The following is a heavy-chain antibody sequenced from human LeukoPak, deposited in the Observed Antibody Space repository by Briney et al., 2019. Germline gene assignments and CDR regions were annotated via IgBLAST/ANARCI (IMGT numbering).Heavy chain of an antibody. D-gene: IGHD3-10*01. J-gene: IGHJ4*02. CDR1: GGTFSSYG. V-gene: IGHV3-30*18. Sequence: SCNASGGTFSSYGMHWVRQAPGKGLEWVAVISHDGSNKYYADSVKGRFTISRDNSKNTLYLQMNSLRAEDTAVYYCAKALNVAMVRGVITRDFDYWGQGTLVTVSS. CDR2: ISHDGSNK. CDR3: AKALNVAMVRGVITRDFDY.